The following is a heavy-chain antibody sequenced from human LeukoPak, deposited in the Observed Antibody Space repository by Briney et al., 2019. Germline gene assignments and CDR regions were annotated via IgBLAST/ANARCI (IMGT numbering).Heavy chain of an antibody. CDR2: IKNCSFT. CDR1: GVTVSSNY. D-gene: IGHD3-16*01. J-gene: IGHJ3*01. CDR3: YGIRLGDGFDV. Sequence: PGGSLRLSCAASGVTVSSNYMGWVRQAPGKGLEWGSVIKNCSFTSYADSVKGRFTISRDRSKNTLYLQMNSLRAEDTAVYYCYGIRLGDGFDVWGQRTMVFVSS. V-gene: IGHV3-53*01.